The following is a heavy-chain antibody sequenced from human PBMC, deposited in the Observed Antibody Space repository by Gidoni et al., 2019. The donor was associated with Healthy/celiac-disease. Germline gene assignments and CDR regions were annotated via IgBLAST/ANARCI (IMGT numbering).Heavy chain of an antibody. V-gene: IGHV1-69*01. D-gene: IGHD6-19*01. CDR2: IIPIFGTA. CDR3: ARDLAVAGTRYYYGMDV. J-gene: IGHJ6*02. CDR1: GGTFSSNA. Sequence: QVQLVQSGAEVKKPGSSVKVSCKASGGTFSSNAISWVRQAPGQGLEWMGGIIPIFGTANYAQKFQGRVTITADESTSTAYMELSSLRSEDTAVYYCARDLAVAGTRYYYGMDVWGQGTTVTVSS.